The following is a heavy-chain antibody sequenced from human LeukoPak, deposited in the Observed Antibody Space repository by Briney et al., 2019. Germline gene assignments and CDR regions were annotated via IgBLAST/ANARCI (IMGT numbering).Heavy chain of an antibody. Sequence: ASVKVSCKTSGYTFTDYFVHWVRQAPGQGLEWMGWINANTGNPTYAQGFTGRFVFSLDTSVSTAYLQISSLKAEDTAVYYCARTIAVAGYMDVWGKGTTVTVSS. V-gene: IGHV7-4-1*02. CDR2: INANTGNP. J-gene: IGHJ6*03. CDR3: ARTIAVAGYMDV. CDR1: GYTFTDYF. D-gene: IGHD6-19*01.